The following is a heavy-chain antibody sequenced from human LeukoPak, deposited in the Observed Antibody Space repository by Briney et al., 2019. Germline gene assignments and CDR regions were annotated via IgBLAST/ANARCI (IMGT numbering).Heavy chain of an antibody. J-gene: IGHJ4*02. CDR2: IYYSGST. V-gene: IGHV4-59*01. CDR1: GDFITAYY. D-gene: IGHD3-10*01. Sequence: SETLSLTCTVSGDFITAYYWSWIRQPPGKGLEWIGYIYYSGSTNYNPSLKSRVTISVDTSKNQFSLKLSSVTTADTAVYYCARGVRGIRHFDYWGQGTLVTVSS. CDR3: ARGVRGIRHFDY.